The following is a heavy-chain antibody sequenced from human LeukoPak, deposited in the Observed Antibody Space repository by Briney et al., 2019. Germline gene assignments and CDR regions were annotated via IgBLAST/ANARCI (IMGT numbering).Heavy chain of an antibody. J-gene: IGHJ3*02. CDR3: AREGFDSGARMAFHI. CDR1: GYTFTSYY. V-gene: IGHV1-46*01. Sequence: GASVKVSCKASGYTFTSYYMHWVRQAPGQGLEWMGIINPSGGSTSYAQKFQGRVTMTRDMSTSTVYMELSSLRSEDTAVYYCAREGFDSGARMAFHIWGQGTMVTVSS. CDR2: INPSGGST. D-gene: IGHD3-22*01.